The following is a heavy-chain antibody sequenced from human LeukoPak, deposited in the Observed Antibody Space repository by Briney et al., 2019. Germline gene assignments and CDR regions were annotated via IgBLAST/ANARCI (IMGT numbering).Heavy chain of an antibody. D-gene: IGHD3-3*01. J-gene: IGHJ4*02. Sequence: ASVKVSFKTSGYIFSVHHLHWLRQAPGQEPEWMAWINPATGGTQYKQKFQGRITVTRDTSIRTTYMELSSLTSGDTAVYYCARGWSGGDDNWGQGTLVTVSS. CDR2: INPATGGT. CDR1: GYIFSVHH. CDR3: ARGWSGGDDN. V-gene: IGHV1-2*02.